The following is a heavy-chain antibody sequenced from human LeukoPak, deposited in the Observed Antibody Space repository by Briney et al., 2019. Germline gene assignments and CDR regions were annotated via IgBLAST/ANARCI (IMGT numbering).Heavy chain of an antibody. CDR3: AREDGYRMKGYFDI. V-gene: IGHV3-48*04. D-gene: IGHD5-12*01. J-gene: IGHJ3*02. CDR2: ISSSSSTI. CDR1: GFTFSRFN. Sequence: PGGSLRLSCAASGFTFSRFNMTWVRQAPGKGLEWVSYISSSSSTIYYADSVRGRFTISRDNAKNSLYLQMNSLRAEDTAVYYCAREDGYRMKGYFDIWGQGTMVTVSS.